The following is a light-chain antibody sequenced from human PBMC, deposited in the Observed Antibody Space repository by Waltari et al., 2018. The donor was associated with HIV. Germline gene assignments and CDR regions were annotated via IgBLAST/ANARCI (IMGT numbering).Light chain of an antibody. CDR3: QQSYSTPLT. V-gene: IGKV1-39*01. J-gene: IGKJ4*01. CDR1: QSISSY. CDR2: AAS. Sequence: DIQMTQSQSSLSASLGARVTITCRASQSISSYLNWYQQKPGKAPKLLIYAASSLQSGVPSRFSGSGSGTDFTLTISSLQPEDFATYYCQQSYSTPLTFGGGTKVEIK.